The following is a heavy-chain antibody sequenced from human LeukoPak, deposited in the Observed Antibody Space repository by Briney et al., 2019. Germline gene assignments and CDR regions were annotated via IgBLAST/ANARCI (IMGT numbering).Heavy chain of an antibody. CDR1: GGTFSSYW. D-gene: IGHD6-6*01. CDR3: AKIRYSSSSGDFDY. J-gene: IGHJ4*02. Sequence: SCKASGGTFSSYWMSWVRQAPGKGLEWVSAISGSGGSTYYADSVKGRFTISRDNSKNTLFLQMNSLRADDTAVYYCAKIRYSSSSGDFDYWGQGTLVTVSS. CDR2: ISGSGGST. V-gene: IGHV3-23*01.